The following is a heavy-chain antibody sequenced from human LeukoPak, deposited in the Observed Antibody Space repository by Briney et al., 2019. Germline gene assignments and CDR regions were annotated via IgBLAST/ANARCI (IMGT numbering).Heavy chain of an antibody. D-gene: IGHD5-18*01. J-gene: IGHJ6*03. CDR2: IYYSGST. CDR1: GGSISSYY. V-gene: IGHV4-59*01. Sequence: SETLSLTCTVSGGSISSYYWSWIRQPPGKGLEWIGYIYYSGSTNYNPSLKSRVTISVDTSKNQFSLKLSSVTAADTAVYYCARGGYSYGFYYYYYMDVWGKGTTVTVSS. CDR3: ARGGYSYGFYYYYYMDV.